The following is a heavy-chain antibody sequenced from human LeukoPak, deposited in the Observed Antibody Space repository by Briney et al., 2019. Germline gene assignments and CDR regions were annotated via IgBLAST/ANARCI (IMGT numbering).Heavy chain of an antibody. CDR3: AKGGLGGYNAVFDH. V-gene: IGHV3-23*01. Sequence: PGGSLRLSCATSGFTFVGNAMSWVRQAPGKGLEWVSGVSVSEGSSHYADSVKGRFTISVDNSKNTLHLQMNSLRAEDTAVYYCAKGGLGGYNAVFDHWGQGILVTVSS. CDR2: VSVSEGSS. D-gene: IGHD5-24*01. J-gene: IGHJ4*02. CDR1: GFTFVGNA.